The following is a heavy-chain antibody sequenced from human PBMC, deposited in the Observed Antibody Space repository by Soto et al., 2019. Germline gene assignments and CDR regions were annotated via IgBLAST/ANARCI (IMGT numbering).Heavy chain of an antibody. D-gene: IGHD2-15*01. CDR3: TTGSVEDI. CDR2: IKTSAGGGAT. V-gene: IGHV3-15*07. Sequence: EVQLVESAGGLVKPGGSLRLSCVASGFSFNEAWMNWVRQAPGEGLEWVGRIKTSAGGGATDYAAPVQGRFTISRDDSKNALYRHMNSLRTEDTAIYYCTTGSVEDIWGQGTTVTVSS. J-gene: IGHJ6*02. CDR1: GFSFNEAW.